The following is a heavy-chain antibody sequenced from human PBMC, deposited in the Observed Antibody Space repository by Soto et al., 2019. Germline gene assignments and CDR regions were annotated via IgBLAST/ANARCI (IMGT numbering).Heavy chain of an antibody. CDR2: IYYSGST. J-gene: IGHJ4*02. CDR1: GGSISSADYS. Sequence: PSETLSLTCTVSGGSISSADYSWCWIRQPPGKGLEWIGYIYYSGSTYYNPSLKSRVTISVDTSKNQFSLNLSSVTAADTAVYYCARDRGIAWLVDFDYWGQGTLVTVS. D-gene: IGHD6-19*01. V-gene: IGHV4-30-4*01. CDR3: ARDRGIAWLVDFDY.